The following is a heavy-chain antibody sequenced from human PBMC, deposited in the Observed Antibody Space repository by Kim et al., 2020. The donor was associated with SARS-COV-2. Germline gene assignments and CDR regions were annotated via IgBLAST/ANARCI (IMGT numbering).Heavy chain of an antibody. CDR2: IYSGGST. Sequence: GGSLRLSCAASGFTVSSNYMSWVRQAPGKGPEWVSVIYSGGSTYYADSVKGRFTISRDNSKNTLYLQMNSLRAEDTAVYYCARVPRYCSGGSCYQVPDY. J-gene: IGHJ4*01. CDR1: GFTVSSNY. CDR3: ARVPRYCSGGSCYQVPDY. D-gene: IGHD2-15*01. V-gene: IGHV3-66*01.